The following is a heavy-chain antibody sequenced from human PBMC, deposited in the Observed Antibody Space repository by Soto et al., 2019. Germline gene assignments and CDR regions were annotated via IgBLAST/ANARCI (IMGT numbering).Heavy chain of an antibody. CDR2: IQSKTYGEAT. CDR1: GFSFDNAW. D-gene: IGHD2-21*01. V-gene: IGHV3-15*07. CDR3: TSGLIVVVAASRRAGY. J-gene: IGHJ4*02. Sequence: EVQLVESGGGLLKPGESVRLSCAASGFSFDNAWMNWVRQAPGKGLEWVGRIQSKTYGEATDYAAPVKGRFTISRDDSKNTLYLHMNSLKAEDSAVYYCTSGLIVVVAASRRAGYCGQGTLVTVSS.